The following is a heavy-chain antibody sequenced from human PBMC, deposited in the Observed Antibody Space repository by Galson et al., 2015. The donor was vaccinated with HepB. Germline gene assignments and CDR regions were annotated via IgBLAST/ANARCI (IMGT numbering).Heavy chain of an antibody. CDR2: IFYSGIT. Sequence: SETLSLTCTVSGGSVNSYYWSWIRQPPGKGLEWIAYIFYSGITDHNPSLKSRVTVSLDMSKNQFSLKLNSVTAADTAVYYCARHAPNFIGYYSYFDLWGQGSLVSVSS. CDR1: GGSVNSYY. J-gene: IGHJ5*02. D-gene: IGHD3-3*01. CDR3: ARHAPNFIGYYSYFDL. V-gene: IGHV4-59*08.